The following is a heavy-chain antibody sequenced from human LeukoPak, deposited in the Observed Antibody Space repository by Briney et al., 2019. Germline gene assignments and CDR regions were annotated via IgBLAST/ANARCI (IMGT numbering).Heavy chain of an antibody. CDR2: ISWNSGGI. Sequence: WVSSISWNSGGIGYADSVKGRFTISRDNAKNSLYLQMNSLRAEDTAVYYCARGPESSSFDYWGQGTLVTVSS. J-gene: IGHJ4*02. CDR3: ARGPESSSFDY. D-gene: IGHD6-13*01. V-gene: IGHV3-9*01.